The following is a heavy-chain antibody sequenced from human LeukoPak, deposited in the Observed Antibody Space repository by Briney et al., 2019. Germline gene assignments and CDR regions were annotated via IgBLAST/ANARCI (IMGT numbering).Heavy chain of an antibody. CDR3: ARDLRDIVVVVAATRGVWFDP. V-gene: IGHV1-69*13. D-gene: IGHD2-15*01. CDR1: GGTFSSYA. J-gene: IGHJ5*02. Sequence: LVKVSCKASGGTFSSYAISWVRQAPGQGLEWMGGIIPIFGTANYAQKFQGRVTITADESTSTAYMELSSLRSEDTAVYYCARDLRDIVVVVAATRGVWFDPWGQGTLVTVSS. CDR2: IIPIFGTA.